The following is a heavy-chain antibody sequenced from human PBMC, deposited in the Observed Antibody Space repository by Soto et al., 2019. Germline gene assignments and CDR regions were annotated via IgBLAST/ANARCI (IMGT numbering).Heavy chain of an antibody. J-gene: IGHJ6*02. Sequence: GGSLRLSCAASGFTFSSYAMHWVRQAPGKGLEWVAVISYDGSNKYYADSVKGRFTISRDNSKNTLYLQMNSLRAEDTAVYYCARDGYGSGRYYYYGMDVWGQGTTVTASS. CDR2: ISYDGSNK. D-gene: IGHD3-10*01. CDR3: ARDGYGSGRYYYYGMDV. CDR1: GFTFSSYA. V-gene: IGHV3-30-3*01.